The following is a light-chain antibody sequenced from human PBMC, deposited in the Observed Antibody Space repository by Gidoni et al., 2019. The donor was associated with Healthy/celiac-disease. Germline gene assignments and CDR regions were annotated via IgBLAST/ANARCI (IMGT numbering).Light chain of an antibody. CDR2: DVS. J-gene: IGLJ3*02. CDR3: SSYTSSSTLEV. CDR1: SSDVGGYNY. V-gene: IGLV2-14*01. Sequence: QSALTQPASVSGSPGQSITISCTGTSSDVGGYNYVTWYQQHPGKAPKLMIYDVSNRPSGVSNRFSGSKSGNTASLTISGLQAEDEDDYYSSSYTSSSTLEVLGGGTKLTVL.